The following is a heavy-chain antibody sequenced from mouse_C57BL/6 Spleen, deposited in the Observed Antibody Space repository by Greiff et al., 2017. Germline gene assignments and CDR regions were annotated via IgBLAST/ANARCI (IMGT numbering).Heavy chain of an antibody. V-gene: IGHV2-3*01. CDR2: IWGDGST. CDR1: GFSLTSYG. CDR3: AKEGLRQAMDY. J-gene: IGHJ4*01. D-gene: IGHD2-4*01. Sequence: QVQLQESGPGLVAPSQSLSITCTVSGFSLTSYGVSWVRQPPGKGLEWLGVIWGDGSTNNHSALLSRLSISKDNSNSQVFLKLNSLQTDDTATYYCAKEGLRQAMDYWGQGTSVTVSS.